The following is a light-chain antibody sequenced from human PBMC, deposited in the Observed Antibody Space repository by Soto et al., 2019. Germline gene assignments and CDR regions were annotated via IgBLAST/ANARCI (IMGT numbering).Light chain of an antibody. CDR2: GAS. CDR1: QSVSSN. Sequence: DIVVTQSPATLSLSPGERATLSCRASQSVSSNLAWYQQKPGQAPRLLIYGASIRATGVPARFSGGGSGTEFTLTISSLQSEDFAVYYCQQYNNWPLTFGGGTKVDIK. V-gene: IGKV3-15*01. J-gene: IGKJ4*01. CDR3: QQYNNWPLT.